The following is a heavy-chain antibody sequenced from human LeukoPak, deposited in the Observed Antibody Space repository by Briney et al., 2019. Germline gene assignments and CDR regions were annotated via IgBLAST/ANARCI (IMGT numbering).Heavy chain of an antibody. CDR1: GFTFSSYGMH. CDR3: AGKGGGVAIDY. CDR2: IHYDGST. D-gene: IGHD2-8*01. V-gene: IGHV4-39*01. Sequence: SETLTLSCAASGFTFSSYGMHWVRNRQPPGKGLEWIGTIHYDGSTSHYTPSLKSRVTIFVDTAKNHFPLNLTSVTAPDTAFYYCAGKGGGVAIDYWGQGMLVTVSS. J-gene: IGHJ4*02.